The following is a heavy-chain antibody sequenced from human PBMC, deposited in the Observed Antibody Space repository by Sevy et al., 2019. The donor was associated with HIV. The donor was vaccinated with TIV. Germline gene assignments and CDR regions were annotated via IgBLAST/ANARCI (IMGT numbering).Heavy chain of an antibody. D-gene: IGHD2-2*01. J-gene: IGHJ3*02. CDR3: ARRRHGSKGGDVFDI. CDR2: ISSGSSYI. V-gene: IGHV3-21*01. CDR1: GFTFSTYS. Sequence: GGSLRLSCAASGFTFSTYSMNWVRQAPGKGLEWVPSISSGSSYIYYADSLKGRFTISRDNAKKSLYLQMNSLRAEDTAVYYGARRRHGSKGGDVFDIWGQGTMVTVSS.